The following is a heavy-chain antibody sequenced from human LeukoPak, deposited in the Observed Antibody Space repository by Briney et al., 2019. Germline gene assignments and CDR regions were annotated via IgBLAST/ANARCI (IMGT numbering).Heavy chain of an antibody. CDR1: GFTFSSYA. V-gene: IGHV3-23*01. J-gene: IGHJ3*02. Sequence: GGSLRLSCAASGFTFSSYAMSWVRQAPGKGLEWVSAISGSGGSTYYADSVKGRFTISRDNSKNTLYLQMNSLRAEDTAVYYCAKPVELGTSAALDAFDIWGQGTMVTVSS. CDR2: ISGSGGST. CDR3: AKPVELGTSAALDAFDI. D-gene: IGHD2-2*01.